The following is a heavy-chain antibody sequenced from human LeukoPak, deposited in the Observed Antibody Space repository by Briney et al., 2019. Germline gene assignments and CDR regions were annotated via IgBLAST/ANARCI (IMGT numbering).Heavy chain of an antibody. Sequence: GGSLRLSCAASGFTFDDYAMHWVRQAPGKGLEWVSAISGSGGSTYYADSVKGRFTISRDNSKNTLYLQMNSLRAEDTAVYYCAKSRLFDYFDYWGQGTLVTVSS. CDR1: GFTFDDYA. J-gene: IGHJ4*02. CDR3: AKSRLFDYFDY. D-gene: IGHD3-22*01. CDR2: ISGSGGST. V-gene: IGHV3-23*01.